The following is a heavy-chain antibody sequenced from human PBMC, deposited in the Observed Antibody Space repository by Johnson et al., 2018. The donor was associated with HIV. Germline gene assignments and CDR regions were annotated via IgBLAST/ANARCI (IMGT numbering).Heavy chain of an antibody. CDR1: GFTFTSYT. J-gene: IGHJ3*02. CDR3: AKIVATSDDVFDI. D-gene: IGHD5-12*01. Sequence: VQLVESGGGVVQPGRSLRLSCAASGFTFTSYTMHWVRQAPGKGLEWVALISYDGSNKYYADSVKGRFTISRDNSKNTLYLQMNSLRAEDTAVFYCAKIVATSDDVFDIWGQGTKVTVSS. CDR2: ISYDGSNK. V-gene: IGHV3-30-3*02.